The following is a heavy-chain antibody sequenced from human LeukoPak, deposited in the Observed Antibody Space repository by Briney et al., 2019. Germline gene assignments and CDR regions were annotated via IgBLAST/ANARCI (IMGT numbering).Heavy chain of an antibody. D-gene: IGHD3-10*01. CDR2: IYSGGST. CDR1: GFTVSSNY. Sequence: GGFLRLSCAASGFTVSSNYMSWVRQAPGKGLEWVSIIYSGGSTYCADSVKGRFTISRDNSKNTVYLQMNSLRAEDTAVYYCARTPGGSGNLFDYWGQGTLVTVSS. V-gene: IGHV3-53*01. CDR3: ARTPGGSGNLFDY. J-gene: IGHJ4*02.